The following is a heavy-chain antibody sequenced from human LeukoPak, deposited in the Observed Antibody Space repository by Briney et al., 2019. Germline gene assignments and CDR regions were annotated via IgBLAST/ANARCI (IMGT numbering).Heavy chain of an antibody. V-gene: IGHV3-23*01. D-gene: IGHD3-16*01. J-gene: IGHJ6*03. CDR3: AKTGEGEWVYYYYYYMDV. CDR1: GFTFSSYA. Sequence: GGSLRLSCAASGFTFSSYAMSWVRQAPGKGLEWVSAISGSGGSTYYADSVKGRFTISRDNSKNTLYLQMNSLRAEDTAVYYCAKTGEGEWVYYYYYYMDVWGKGTTVTVSS. CDR2: ISGSGGST.